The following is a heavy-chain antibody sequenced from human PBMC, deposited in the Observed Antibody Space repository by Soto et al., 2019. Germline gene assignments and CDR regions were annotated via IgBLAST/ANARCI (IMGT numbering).Heavy chain of an antibody. D-gene: IGHD3-22*01. Sequence: GGSLRLPCAASGFTFSSYWMSWVRQAPGKGLEWVANIKQDGSEKYYVDSVKGRFTISRDNAKNSLYMQMNSLRAEDTAVYYCARFYYDSSGYLPSPYYYYYGMDVWGQGTTVTVSS. CDR2: IKQDGSEK. J-gene: IGHJ6*02. CDR3: ARFYYDSSGYLPSPYYYYYGMDV. V-gene: IGHV3-7*04. CDR1: GFTFSSYW.